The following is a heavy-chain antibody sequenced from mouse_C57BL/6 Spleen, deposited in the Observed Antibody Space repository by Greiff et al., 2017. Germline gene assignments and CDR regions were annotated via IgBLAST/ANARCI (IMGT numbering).Heavy chain of an antibody. CDR2: IDPSDSYT. CDR1: GYTFTSYW. V-gene: IGHV1-69*01. J-gene: IGHJ4*01. D-gene: IGHD2-1*01. CDR3: ARSYYDAMDY. Sequence: QVQLQQPGAELVMPGASVKLSCKASGYTFTSYWMHWVKQRPGQGLEWIGEIDPSDSYTNYNQKFKGKSTLTVDKSSSTAYMPLSSLTSEDSAVYYCARSYYDAMDYWGQGTSVTVSS.